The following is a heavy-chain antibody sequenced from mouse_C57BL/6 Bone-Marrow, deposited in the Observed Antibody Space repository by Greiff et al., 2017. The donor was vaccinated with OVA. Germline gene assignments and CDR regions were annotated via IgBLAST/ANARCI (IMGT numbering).Heavy chain of an antibody. CDR3: ATPNYYGSNYYAMDY. J-gene: IGHJ4*01. CDR2: IYPGSGST. CDR1: GYTFTSYW. V-gene: IGHV1-55*01. Sequence: QVQLQQPGAELVKPGASVKMSCKASGYTFTSYWITWVKQRPGQGLEWIGDIYPGSGSTNYNEKFKSKATLTVDTSSSTAYMQLSSLTSEDSAVYYCATPNYYGSNYYAMDYWGQGTSVTVSS. D-gene: IGHD1-1*01.